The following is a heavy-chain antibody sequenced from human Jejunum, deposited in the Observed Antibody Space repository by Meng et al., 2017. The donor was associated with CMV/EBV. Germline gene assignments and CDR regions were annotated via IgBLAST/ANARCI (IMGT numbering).Heavy chain of an antibody. Sequence: DSLSSGTYYWTSIRQPPGKGLEWIGYVYRDGSTKYNPSLKSRVSISVDTSNNHFSLKLNSVTAADTAVYFCARGGEGYIDYYGMDVWGQGTTVTVSS. CDR1: DSLSSGTYY. D-gene: IGHD5-18*01. CDR3: ARGGEGYIDYYGMDV. CDR2: VYRDGST. J-gene: IGHJ6*02. V-gene: IGHV4-61*03.